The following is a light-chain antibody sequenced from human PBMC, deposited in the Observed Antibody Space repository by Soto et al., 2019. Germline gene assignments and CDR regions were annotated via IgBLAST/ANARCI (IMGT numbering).Light chain of an antibody. V-gene: IGLV2-14*01. CDR3: SSYTSSSTSYV. J-gene: IGLJ1*01. CDR1: SSDVGAYNY. CDR2: DVS. Sequence: QSAMTQPASVSGSPGQSITISCTGTSSDVGAYNYVSWYQQHPGKAPKLMIYDVSSRPSGVSNRFSGSKSGNTASLTISGLQAEDEADYYCSSYTSSSTSYVFGTGTQVTV.